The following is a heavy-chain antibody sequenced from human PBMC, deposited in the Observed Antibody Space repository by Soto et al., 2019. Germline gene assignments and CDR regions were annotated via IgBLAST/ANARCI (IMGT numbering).Heavy chain of an antibody. CDR2: IIPIFGTA. D-gene: IGHD3-22*01. V-gene: IGHV1-69*06. J-gene: IGHJ4*02. CDR3: ATYDSSGYYRKNFDY. CDR1: GGTFSSYA. Sequence: QVQLVQSGAEVKKPGSSVKVSCKASGGTFSSYAISWVRQAPGQGLEWMGGIIPIFGTANYAQKFQGRVTITADKSTSTAYMELSSLRSEDTAVYYWATYDSSGYYRKNFDYWGQGTLVTVSS.